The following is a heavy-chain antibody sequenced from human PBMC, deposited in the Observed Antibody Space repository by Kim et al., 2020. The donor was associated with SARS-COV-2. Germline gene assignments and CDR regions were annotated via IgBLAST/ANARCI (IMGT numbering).Heavy chain of an antibody. CDR1: GGSISSSSYY. D-gene: IGHD2-2*01. CDR3: ARHPPASDHSYFDL. J-gene: IGHJ2*01. V-gene: IGHV4-39*01. Sequence: SETLSLTCTVSGGSISSSSYYWGWIRQPPGKGLEWIGSIYYSGSTYYNPSLKSRVTISVDTSKNQFSLKLSSVTAADTAVYYCARHPPASDHSYFDLWGRGTLVTVSS. CDR2: IYYSGST.